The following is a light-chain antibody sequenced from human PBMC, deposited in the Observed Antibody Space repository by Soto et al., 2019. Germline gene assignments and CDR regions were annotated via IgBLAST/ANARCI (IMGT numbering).Light chain of an antibody. CDR1: QSISTY. CDR3: LHDFNYPLT. V-gene: IGKV1-6*01. Sequence: IQMTQSPSSLSAYVGDRVTITCRASQSISTYLNWYQQKPGKAPKLLIFSASNLHSEVPSRFSGSGSGTDFTLTIASLQPEDLATYYCLHDFNYPLTFGGGTKVDIK. J-gene: IGKJ4*01. CDR2: SAS.